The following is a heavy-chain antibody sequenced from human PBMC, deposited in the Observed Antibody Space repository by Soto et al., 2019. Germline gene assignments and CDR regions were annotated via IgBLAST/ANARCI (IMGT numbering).Heavy chain of an antibody. CDR1: GFTFSSYG. V-gene: IGHV3-30*18. CDR2: ISYDGSNK. CDR3: AKVGLSSSWLDY. J-gene: IGHJ4*02. D-gene: IGHD6-13*01. Sequence: QVQLVESGGGVVQPGRSLRLSCAASGFTFSSYGMHWVRQAPGKGLEWVAVISYDGSNKYYADSVKGRFTISRENSKNTLYLQMNSLRAEDTAVYYCAKVGLSSSWLDYWGQGTLVTVSS.